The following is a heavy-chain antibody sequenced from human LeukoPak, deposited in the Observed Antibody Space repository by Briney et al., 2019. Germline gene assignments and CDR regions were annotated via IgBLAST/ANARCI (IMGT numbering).Heavy chain of an antibody. J-gene: IGHJ4*02. CDR3: ARQRGDEYYDFWSGYYYYFDY. Sequence: SETLSLTCTVSGGSISSSSYYWGWIRQPPGKGLEWIGSIYYSGSTYYNPSLKSRVTISVDTSKNQFSLKLSSVTVADPAVYYCARQRGDEYYDFWSGYYYYFDYWGQGTLVTVSS. CDR2: IYYSGST. V-gene: IGHV4-39*01. CDR1: GGSISSSSYY. D-gene: IGHD3-3*01.